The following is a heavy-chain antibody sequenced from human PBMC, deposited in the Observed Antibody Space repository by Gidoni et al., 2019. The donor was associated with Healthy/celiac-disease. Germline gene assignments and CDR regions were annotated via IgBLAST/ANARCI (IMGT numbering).Heavy chain of an antibody. D-gene: IGHD4-17*01. CDR2: IYYSGST. CDR3: ARFTVPTPFDH. V-gene: IGHV4-30-4*01. CDR1: CGSISSGDDY. Sequence: QVQLQESGPGLVKPSPPLSLTCTVSCGSISSGDDYWSRISQPPGKGLEWIRYIYYSGSTYYNPSLKVRVTISVDTSKTQFSLKLSSATAADTAVYYCARFTVPTPFDHWGQGTLVTVSS. J-gene: IGHJ4*02.